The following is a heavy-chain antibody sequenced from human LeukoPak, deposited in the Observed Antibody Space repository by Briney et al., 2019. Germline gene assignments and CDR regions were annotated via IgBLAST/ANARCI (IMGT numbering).Heavy chain of an antibody. CDR1: GGSIATYY. CDR3: ARDGRLRNGYDNFYI. Sequence: KPSETLSLTCTVSGGSIATYYWGWIRQPPGKGLEWIGYMSYSGGTIYNPSLMSRVTISVETSKNQFSLKLTSVTAADTAVYYCARDGRLRNGYDNFYIWGQGTLVTVSS. J-gene: IGHJ4*02. D-gene: IGHD5-18*01. V-gene: IGHV4-59*12. CDR2: MSYSGGT.